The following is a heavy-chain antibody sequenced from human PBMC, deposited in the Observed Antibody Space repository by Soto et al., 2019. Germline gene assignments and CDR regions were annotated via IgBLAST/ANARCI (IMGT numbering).Heavy chain of an antibody. D-gene: IGHD6-19*01. CDR3: ARTTSGWYADGDFGY. J-gene: IGHJ4*02. CDR2: TYYRSKGYN. Sequence: PSQTHSLPCAISGDSVSSNSAAWNWIRQSPSRGLEWLGRTYYRSKGYNDYAVSVKSRITINPDTSKNQFSLQLNSVTPEDTAVYSCARTTSGWYADGDFGYWGQRTLVTVSS. CDR1: GDSVSSNSAA. V-gene: IGHV6-1*01.